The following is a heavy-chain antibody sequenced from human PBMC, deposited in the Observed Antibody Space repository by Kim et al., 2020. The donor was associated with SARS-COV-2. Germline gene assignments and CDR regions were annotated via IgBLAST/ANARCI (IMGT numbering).Heavy chain of an antibody. CDR3: ARGLDSGWSTYYYYGMDV. J-gene: IGHJ6*02. Sequence: KSRVTIAVETSKNQFSLKLSSVTAADTAVYYCARGLDSGWSTYYYYGMDVWGQGTTVTVSS. V-gene: IGHV4-59*09. D-gene: IGHD6-19*01.